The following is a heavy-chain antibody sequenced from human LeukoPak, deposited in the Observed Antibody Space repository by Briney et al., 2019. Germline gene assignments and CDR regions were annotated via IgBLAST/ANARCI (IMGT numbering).Heavy chain of an antibody. CDR2: ISTSGSTT. V-gene: IGHV3-11*04. Sequence: GGSLRLSCSAFGFMFTDYYIAWIRQAPGKGPEWISYISTSGSTTWYASSVKGRFTISRDNAKDSVDLQLGSLRVEDTAVYYCARDFSGTTGPFDSWGRGTLVTVSS. D-gene: IGHD1-14*01. J-gene: IGHJ4*02. CDR1: GFMFTDYY. CDR3: ARDFSGTTGPFDS.